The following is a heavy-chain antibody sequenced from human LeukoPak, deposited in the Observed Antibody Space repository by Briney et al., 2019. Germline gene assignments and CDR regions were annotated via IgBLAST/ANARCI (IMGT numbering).Heavy chain of an antibody. D-gene: IGHD2-2*01. V-gene: IGHV1-18*01. J-gene: IGHJ5*02. CDR3: ARAPIVVVPAAPYNWFDP. Sequence: ASVKVSCKASGYTFTSYGISWVRQAPGQGLEWMGWISAYNGNTNYAQKLQGRVTMTTDTSTSTAYMELRSLRSDDTAVYYCARAPIVVVPAAPYNWFDPWGQGTLVTVSS. CDR2: ISAYNGNT. CDR1: GYTFTSYG.